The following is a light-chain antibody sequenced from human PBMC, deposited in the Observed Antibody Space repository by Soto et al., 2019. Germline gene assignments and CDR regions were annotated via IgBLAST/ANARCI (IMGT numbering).Light chain of an antibody. CDR1: QSVSNNF. J-gene: IGKJ5*01. Sequence: EIVLTQSPGTLSLFPGERATLFCRASQSVSNNFLAWYQQNPGQSPRLLIYDASKRATGIPARFAGFGSGTDFTLIISRLEPEDFAVYFCQQYGDLPITFGQGTRLEIK. CDR3: QQYGDLPIT. V-gene: IGKV3-20*01. CDR2: DAS.